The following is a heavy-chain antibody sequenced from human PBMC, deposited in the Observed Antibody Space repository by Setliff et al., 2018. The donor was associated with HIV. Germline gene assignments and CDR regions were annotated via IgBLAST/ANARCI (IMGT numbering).Heavy chain of an antibody. CDR1: GGSIDSFSYY. Sequence: TLSLTCAVSGGSIDSFSYYWGWIRQTPGKELEWIGNIYHSGSTNYNPSLKSRAAISVDRSKRHFFLKLRSVTAADTAVYYCARQWAERVMDVWGNGTTVTVSS. D-gene: IGHD1-26*01. CDR2: IYHSGST. CDR3: ARQWAERVMDV. V-gene: IGHV4-39*01. J-gene: IGHJ6*03.